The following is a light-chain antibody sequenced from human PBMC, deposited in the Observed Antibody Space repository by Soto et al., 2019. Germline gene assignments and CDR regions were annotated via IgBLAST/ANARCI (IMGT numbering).Light chain of an antibody. CDR2: GAS. CDR3: QHTGSQWA. J-gene: IGKJ1*01. V-gene: IGKV3-15*01. CDR1: QSVGNN. Sequence: IVMTQSPATLSVSPGERVTLSCRASQSVGNNLAWYQQKTGQVPRLLIHGASTRATGIPARFSGSGSGTELTLTISSLEPFVFALQYCQHTGSQWALGPGKKV.